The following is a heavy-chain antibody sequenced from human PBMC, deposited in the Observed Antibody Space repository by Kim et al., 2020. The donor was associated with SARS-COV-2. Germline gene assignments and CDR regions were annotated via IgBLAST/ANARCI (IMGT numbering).Heavy chain of an antibody. J-gene: IGHJ6*02. Sequence: GGSLRLSCAASGFTFNNYGMHWVRQAPGKGLEWVAVISYDGNKKYYADSVKGRFTISRDNSKNTLYLQMNSLRPEDTAVYYCAKDRMTTVTPVPTRGYGMDVWGQGTTVTVSS. CDR2: ISYDGNKK. V-gene: IGHV3-30*18. CDR3: AKDRMTTVTPVPTRGYGMDV. D-gene: IGHD4-4*01. CDR1: GFTFNNYG.